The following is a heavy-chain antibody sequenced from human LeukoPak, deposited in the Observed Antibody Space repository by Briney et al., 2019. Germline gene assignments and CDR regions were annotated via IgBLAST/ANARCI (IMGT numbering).Heavy chain of an antibody. J-gene: IGHJ3*02. Sequence: LSGESLRLSCAASGFTFSSYSMSWVRQAPGKGLEWLSYISSSSSTINYADSVKGRFTISRDNAKNSLYLQMNSLRAEDTAVYYCARDSSGYDFWSGYYTWPKGEAFDIWGQGTKVTVSS. D-gene: IGHD3-3*01. CDR2: ISSSSSTI. CDR3: ARDSSGYDFWSGYYTWPKGEAFDI. CDR1: GFTFSSYS. V-gene: IGHV3-48*01.